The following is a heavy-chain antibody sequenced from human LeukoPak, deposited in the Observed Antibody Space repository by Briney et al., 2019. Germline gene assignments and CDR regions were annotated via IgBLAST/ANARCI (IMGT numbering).Heavy chain of an antibody. CDR3: ARDRSTIFGVVILDY. CDR1: GYTFTDYY. D-gene: IGHD3-3*01. CDR2: INPNSGGT. V-gene: IGHV1-2*02. Sequence: SVKVSCKASGYTFTDYYIHWVRQAPGQGLEWMGWINPNSGGTNYAQKFQGRVTMTRDTTISTAYMELSRLRSDDTAIYYCARDRSTIFGVVILDYWGQGTLVTVSS. J-gene: IGHJ4*02.